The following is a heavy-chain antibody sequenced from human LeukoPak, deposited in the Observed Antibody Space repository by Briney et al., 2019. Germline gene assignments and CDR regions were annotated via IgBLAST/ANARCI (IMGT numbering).Heavy chain of an antibody. J-gene: IGHJ1*01. CDR3: ARDRTGYYDSSGYQYFQH. V-gene: IGHV3-21*01. Sequence: GGSLRLSCAASGFTFSSYSMNWVRQAPGKGLEWVSSISSSSSYIYYADSVKGRFTISRDNAKNSLYLQMNSLTAEDTAVYYCARDRTGYYDSSGYQYFQHWGQGTLVTVSS. CDR2: ISSSSSYI. D-gene: IGHD3-22*01. CDR1: GFTFSSYS.